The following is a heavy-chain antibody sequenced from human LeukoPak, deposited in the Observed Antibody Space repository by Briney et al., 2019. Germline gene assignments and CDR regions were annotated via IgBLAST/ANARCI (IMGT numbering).Heavy chain of an antibody. Sequence: PGGSLRLSCAASGFTFSSYAMSWVRQAPGKGLEWVSAISGSGGSTYYADSVKGRFTISRDNSKNTLYLQMNSLRAEDTAVYYCAKPPQYYYGWGSYLYFDYWGQGTLVTVSS. J-gene: IGHJ4*02. CDR2: ISGSGGST. CDR1: GFTFSSYA. CDR3: AKPPQYYYGWGSYLYFDY. D-gene: IGHD3-10*01. V-gene: IGHV3-23*01.